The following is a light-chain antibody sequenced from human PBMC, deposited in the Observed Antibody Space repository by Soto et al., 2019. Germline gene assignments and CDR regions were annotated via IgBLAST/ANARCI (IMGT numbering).Light chain of an antibody. J-gene: IGKJ2*01. V-gene: IGKV1-33*01. CDR2: DAS. CDR1: QDITNY. Sequence: DIQMTKSPSSLSASVGDRVTITCQASQDITNYLSWYQQKPGKAPKLLIYDASDLETGVPSRFSGSGSGTDFTFTISSLQPEDIATYYCQQYDNLPYTFGQGTKLEIK. CDR3: QQYDNLPYT.